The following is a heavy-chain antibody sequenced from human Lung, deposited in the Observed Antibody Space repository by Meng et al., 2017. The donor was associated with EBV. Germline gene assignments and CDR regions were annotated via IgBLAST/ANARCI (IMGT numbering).Heavy chain of an antibody. V-gene: IGHV4-4*02. CDR2: IYHSGTT. D-gene: IGHD3-22*01. Sequence: QVQVHGARPGLAKPSGTLSLTFTVSGGSIRRSNWWSWVRQSPQKGLEWIGEIYHSGTTNYNPSLKSRVTILVDKSKTQFSLKLSSVTAADTAVYYCARVGYYYDRSGPYAAAFDNWGQGTLVTVSS. CDR1: GGSIRRSNW. J-gene: IGHJ4*02. CDR3: ARVGYYYDRSGPYAAAFDN.